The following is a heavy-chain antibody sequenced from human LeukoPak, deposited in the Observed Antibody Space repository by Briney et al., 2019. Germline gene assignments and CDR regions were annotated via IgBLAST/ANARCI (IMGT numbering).Heavy chain of an antibody. D-gene: IGHD6-19*01. CDR2: INHSGST. Sequence: SETLSLTCAVYGGSFSGYYWSWIRQPPGKGLEWIGEINHSGSTYYNPSLKSRVTISVDTSKNQFSLKLSSVTAADTAVYYCARYSSGWCDAFDIWGQGTMVTVSS. V-gene: IGHV4-34*01. CDR3: ARYSSGWCDAFDI. CDR1: GGSFSGYY. J-gene: IGHJ3*02.